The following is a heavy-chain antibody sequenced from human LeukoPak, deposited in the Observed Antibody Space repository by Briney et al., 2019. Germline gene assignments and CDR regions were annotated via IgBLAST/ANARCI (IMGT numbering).Heavy chain of an antibody. CDR3: ARDPIVVVVAAPGSWYYYYGMDV. CDR1: GGSISSSNW. CDR2: IYHSGST. J-gene: IGHJ6*02. Sequence: PSGTLSLTCAVSGGSISSSNWWSWVRQPPGKGLEWIGEIYHSGSTNYNPSLKSRVTISVDKSKNQFSLKLSSATAADTAVYYCARDPIVVVVAAPGSWYYYYGMDVWGQGTTVTVSS. D-gene: IGHD2-15*01. V-gene: IGHV4-4*02.